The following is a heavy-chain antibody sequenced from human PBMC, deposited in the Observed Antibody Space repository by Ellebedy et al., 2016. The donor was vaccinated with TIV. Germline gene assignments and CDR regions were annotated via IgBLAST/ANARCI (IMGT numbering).Heavy chain of an antibody. D-gene: IGHD5-12*01. J-gene: IGHJ4*02. V-gene: IGHV3-21*01. CDR2: ITRNSNFI. CDR1: GFTFSDYS. CDR3: ATDQAGYSGYQHVDF. Sequence: GGSLRLSXATSGFTFSDYSMNWVRQAPGKGLEWVSCITRNSNFIFYADSVKGRFTISRDNAKQSLYLQMSSLRVEDTAVYYCATDQAGYSGYQHVDFWGQGILVTVSS.